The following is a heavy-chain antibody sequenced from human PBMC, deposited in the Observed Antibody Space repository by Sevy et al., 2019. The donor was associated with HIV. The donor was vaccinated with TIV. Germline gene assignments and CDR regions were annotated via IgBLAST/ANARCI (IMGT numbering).Heavy chain of an antibody. CDR1: GFTFSNAW. CDR2: IKSKTDGGTT. V-gene: IGHV3-15*01. Sequence: GGSLRLSCAASGFTFSNAWMSWVRQAPGKGLEWVGRIKSKTDGGTTDYAAPVKGRFTISRDDSKNTLYLQMNSLKTGDTAVYYCTTGVFRDGYNPEPYYFDYWGQGTLVTVSS. D-gene: IGHD5-12*01. J-gene: IGHJ4*02. CDR3: TTGVFRDGYNPEPYYFDY.